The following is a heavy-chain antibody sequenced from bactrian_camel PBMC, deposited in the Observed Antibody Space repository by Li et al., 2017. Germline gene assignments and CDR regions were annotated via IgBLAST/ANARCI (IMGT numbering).Heavy chain of an antibody. CDR2: IRRNGDA. Sequence: HVQLVESGGGSVQAGESLRLSCEVSGHNDKIPGNTYCMGWFRQAPGKAREGIAGIRRNGDAYYADSVKGRFTISRDNAKNTVYLQMNSLKSEDTALYYCATHALHGLGSPSNWGQGTQVTVS. CDR3: ATHALHGLGSPSN. CDR1: GHNDKIPGNTYC. D-gene: IGHD5*01. J-gene: IGHJ4*01. V-gene: IGHV3S55*01.